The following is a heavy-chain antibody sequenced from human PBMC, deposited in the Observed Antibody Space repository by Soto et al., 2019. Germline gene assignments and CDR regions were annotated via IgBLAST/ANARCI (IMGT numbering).Heavy chain of an antibody. V-gene: IGHV5-10-1*01. Sequence: GESLKISCQGSGYSFTNYWIGWVRQRPGKGLEWMGRINPSDSYTTYSPSFQGHVTISTDKSFSTAYLQWSGLKASDTAMYYCARLGYCTGTSCYTFDSWGQGTLVTVSS. CDR1: GYSFTNYW. J-gene: IGHJ4*02. D-gene: IGHD2-2*02. CDR3: ARLGYCTGTSCYTFDS. CDR2: INPSDSYT.